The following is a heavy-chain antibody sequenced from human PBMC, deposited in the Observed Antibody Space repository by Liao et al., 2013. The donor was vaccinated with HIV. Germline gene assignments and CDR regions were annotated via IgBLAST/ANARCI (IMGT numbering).Heavy chain of an antibody. CDR3: ARDRGAYYYYYYYMDV. CDR2: IFTGGST. CDR1: GGSIGSGSYY. D-gene: IGHD3-10*01. J-gene: IGHJ6*03. Sequence: QVQLQESGPGLVKPSQTLTLTCSVSGGSIGSGSYYWNWIRLPAGKGLEWIGRIFTGGSTDYNPSLKSRVTISIDRSRNQVSLSLTSVTAADTAVYYCARDRGAYYYYYYYMDVWGKGTTVTVSS. V-gene: IGHV4-61*02.